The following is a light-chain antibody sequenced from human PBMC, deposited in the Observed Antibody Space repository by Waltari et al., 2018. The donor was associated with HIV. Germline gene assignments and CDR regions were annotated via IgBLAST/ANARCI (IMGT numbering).Light chain of an antibody. CDR3: CSYAGSSNWV. CDR1: SLYLGRYNL. Sequence: QSALTQPASVSGSPGQSITISCTVSSLYLGRYNLVSRYQQHPGKAPKLMIYEGIKRPSGVSNRFSGSKSGNTASLTISGLQAEDEADYYCCSYAGSSNWVFGGGTKLTVL. CDR2: EGI. V-gene: IGLV2-23*01. J-gene: IGLJ3*02.